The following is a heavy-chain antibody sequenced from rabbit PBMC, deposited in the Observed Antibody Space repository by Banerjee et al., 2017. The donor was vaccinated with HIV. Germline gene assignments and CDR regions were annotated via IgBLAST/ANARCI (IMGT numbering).Heavy chain of an antibody. CDR2: IYAGNSGST. V-gene: IGHV1S45*01. Sequence: EESGGGLVQPEGSLTLTCTASGFSFSSSYWICWVRQAPGKGLEWIACIYAGNSGSTYYASWAKGRFTISRTSSTTVTLQMTSLTAADTATYFCARDHPYAAYGGHGYADLWGQGTLVTVS. D-gene: IGHD6-1*01. CDR1: GFSFSSSYW. J-gene: IGHJ4*01. CDR3: ARDHPYAAYGGHGYADL.